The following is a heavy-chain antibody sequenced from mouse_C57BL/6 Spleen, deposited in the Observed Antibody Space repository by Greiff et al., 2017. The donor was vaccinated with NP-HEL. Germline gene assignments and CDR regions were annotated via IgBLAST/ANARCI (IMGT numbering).Heavy chain of an antibody. CDR1: GFTFSSYG. CDR3: ARHNTTVVNAMDY. CDR2: ISSGGSYT. Sequence: EVQLMESGGDLVKPGGSLKLSCAASGFTFSSYGMSWVRQTPDKRLEWVATISSGGSYTYYPDSVKGRFTISRDNAKNTLYLQMSSLKSEDTAMYYCARHNTTVVNAMDYWGQGTSVTVSS. J-gene: IGHJ4*01. D-gene: IGHD1-1*01. V-gene: IGHV5-6*01.